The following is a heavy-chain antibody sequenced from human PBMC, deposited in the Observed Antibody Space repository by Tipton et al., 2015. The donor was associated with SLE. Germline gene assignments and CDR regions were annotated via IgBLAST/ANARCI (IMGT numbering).Heavy chain of an antibody. J-gene: IGHJ5*02. V-gene: IGHV4-30-4*01. Sequence: TLSLTCTVPGGSISSGDYYWSWIRQPPGKGLEWIGYIFNSGTTYYNPSLERRITISVDTSRNHFSLKLNSVTAADTAVYYCARGSFSSSSSWFDPWGQGTLVTVSS. CDR1: GGSISSGDYY. D-gene: IGHD6-6*01. CDR3: ARGSFSSSSSWFDP. CDR2: IFNSGTT.